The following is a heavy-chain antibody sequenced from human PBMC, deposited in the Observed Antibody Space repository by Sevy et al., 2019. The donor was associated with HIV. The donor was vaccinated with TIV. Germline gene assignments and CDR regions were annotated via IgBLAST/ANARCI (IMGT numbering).Heavy chain of an antibody. V-gene: IGHV3-21*01. CDR2: ISGGGTYI. CDR1: GFTFSSYA. J-gene: IGHJ3*02. Sequence: GGSLRLSCAASGFTFSSYAMSWVRQAPGNGLEWVSSISGGGTYIYYADSVKGRFTISRDNAKNSLSLQMNSLRAEDTAVYYCARGTHDYGDYDRDAFDIWGQGTMVTVSS. CDR3: ARGTHDYGDYDRDAFDI. D-gene: IGHD4-17*01.